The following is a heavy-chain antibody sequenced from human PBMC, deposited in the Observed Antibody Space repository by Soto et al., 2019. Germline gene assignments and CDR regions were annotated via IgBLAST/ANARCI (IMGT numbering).Heavy chain of an antibody. J-gene: IGHJ4*02. CDR1: GGSISHSY. CDR3: ARLHNSSDCTDFDF. V-gene: IGHV4-59*08. CDR2: IHYGGAT. Sequence: QEQLQESGPGLVMPSETLSLTCTVSGGSISHSYWSWLRLSPGKGLEWIGYIHYGGATTDNPSLIRRVTISLSTPKKHFYLNLMSVTAADTAVYFSARLHNSSDCTDFDFWGQGTRVTVSS. D-gene: IGHD6-19*01.